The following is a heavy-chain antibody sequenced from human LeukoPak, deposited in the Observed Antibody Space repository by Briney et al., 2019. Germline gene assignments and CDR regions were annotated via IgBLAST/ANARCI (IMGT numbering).Heavy chain of an antibody. Sequence: PGGSLRLSCAASGFTFSSYWMSWVRQAPGKGLEWLSIISGSGDSVRGQFTISRDNSKNTLYLEMDSLRVEDTAVYYCARIPQAAIYTVPNFDYWGQGTLVTVSS. D-gene: IGHD3-16*01. CDR2: ISGSG. J-gene: IGHJ4*02. CDR1: GFTFSSYW. CDR3: ARIPQAAIYTVPNFDY. V-gene: IGHV3-23*01.